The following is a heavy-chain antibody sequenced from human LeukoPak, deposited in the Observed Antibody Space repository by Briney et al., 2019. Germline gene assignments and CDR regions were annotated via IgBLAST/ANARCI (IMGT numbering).Heavy chain of an antibody. D-gene: IGHD1-26*01. V-gene: IGHV3-33*06. CDR1: GFTFSSYG. J-gene: IGHJ5*02. Sequence: PGGSLRLSSAASGFTFSSYGMHWVRQAPGKGLEWVAVIWYDGSNKDYADSVKGRFTISRDNSKNTLYLQMNSLRAEDTAVYYCAKDHRELLLTNWFDPWGQGTLV. CDR2: IWYDGSNK. CDR3: AKDHRELLLTNWFDP.